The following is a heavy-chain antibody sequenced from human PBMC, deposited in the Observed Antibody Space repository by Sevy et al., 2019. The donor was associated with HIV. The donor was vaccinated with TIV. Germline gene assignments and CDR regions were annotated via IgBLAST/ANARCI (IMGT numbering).Heavy chain of an antibody. CDR2: RKSKSDGGTT. Sequence: GGSLRLTCAASGFTFNNVWMSWVRRAPGKGLEWVAHRKSKSDGGTTDYAAPVRGRFTISRDDSKNTLYLQMNSLKTEDTAVYYCTTGGSLFQHWGQGTLVTVSS. J-gene: IGHJ1*01. CDR1: GFTFNNVW. V-gene: IGHV3-15*01. CDR3: TTGGSLFQH. D-gene: IGHD3-16*01.